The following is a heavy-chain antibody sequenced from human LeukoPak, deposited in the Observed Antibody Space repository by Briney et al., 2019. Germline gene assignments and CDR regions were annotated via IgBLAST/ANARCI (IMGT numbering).Heavy chain of an antibody. CDR3: ARQTAAGAFDI. Sequence: PGRSLRLSCAASGFTFSSYAMHWVRQAPGKGLEWVAVISYDGSNKYYADSVEGRFTISRDNSKNTLYLQMNSLRAEDTAVYYCARQTAAGAFDIWGQGTMVTVSS. V-gene: IGHV3-30*04. CDR1: GFTFSSYA. D-gene: IGHD6-13*01. J-gene: IGHJ3*02. CDR2: ISYDGSNK.